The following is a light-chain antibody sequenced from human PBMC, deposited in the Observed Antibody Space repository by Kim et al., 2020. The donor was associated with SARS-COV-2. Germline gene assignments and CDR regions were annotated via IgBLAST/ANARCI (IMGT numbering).Light chain of an antibody. CDR2: FDN. CDR3: QVWDSRGAQYV. V-gene: IGLV3-21*04. J-gene: IGLJ1*01. Sequence: APGKTATITCGGNNIGSKSVHWSQQKPGQAPVLFIYFDNVRPSGIPERFSGSNYGTTATLTISRVEAGDEADYYCQVWDSRGAQYVFGSGTKVTVL. CDR1: NIGSKS.